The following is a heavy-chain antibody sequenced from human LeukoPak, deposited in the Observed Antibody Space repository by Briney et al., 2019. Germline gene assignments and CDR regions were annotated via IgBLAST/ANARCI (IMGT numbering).Heavy chain of an antibody. D-gene: IGHD5-24*01. Sequence: GGSLRLSCAASGFTPRDYTTNCGREAPGKGVEWGSSISSSRREIYFTHSARGRFTIYRDTPKNTRYLHMKSLRAQDTPVYYCAKESRSRTATTEVFVDYGGQGTLVTVSS. CDR3: AKESRSRTATTEVFVDY. CDR2: ISSSRREI. V-gene: IGHV3-21*01. J-gene: IGHJ4*02. CDR1: GFTPRDYT.